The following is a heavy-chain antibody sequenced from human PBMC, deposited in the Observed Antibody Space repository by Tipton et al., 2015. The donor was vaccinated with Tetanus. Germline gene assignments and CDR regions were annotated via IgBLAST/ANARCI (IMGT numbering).Heavy chain of an antibody. Sequence: TLSLTCAVYGGSFSGYYWSWIRQPPGKGLEWIGEINHSGSTNYNPSLKSRVTISVDTSKNQFSLKLSSVTAADTAVYYCPSLRLSGGRAGWGQGTLVTVSS. D-gene: IGHD7-27*01. CDR1: GGSFSGYY. V-gene: IGHV4-34*01. J-gene: IGHJ4*02. CDR2: INHSGST. CDR3: PSLRLSGGRAG.